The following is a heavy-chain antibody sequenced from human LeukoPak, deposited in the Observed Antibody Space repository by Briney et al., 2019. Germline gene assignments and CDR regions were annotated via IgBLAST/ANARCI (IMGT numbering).Heavy chain of an antibody. CDR1: GFTFNDYG. D-gene: IGHD3-10*01. Sequence: GSLRLSCAASGFTFNDYGLSWVRQAPGKGLEWIGEIYHSGSTNYNPSLKSRVTISVDKSKNQFSLKLSSVTAADTAVYYCAREYYYGSGSYIRFDPWGQGTLVTVSS. CDR2: IYHSGST. J-gene: IGHJ5*02. CDR3: AREYYYGSGSYIRFDP. V-gene: IGHV4-4*02.